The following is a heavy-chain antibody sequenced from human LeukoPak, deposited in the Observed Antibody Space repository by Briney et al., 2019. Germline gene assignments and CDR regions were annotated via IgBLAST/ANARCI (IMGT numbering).Heavy chain of an antibody. CDR2: IYSGGST. V-gene: IGHV3-66*04. J-gene: IGHJ6*02. CDR3: ARPYDFWSGYYDGMDV. CDR1: GFTVSSSY. Sequence: GGSLRLSCAASGFTVSSSYMSWVRQAPGKGLEWVSVIYSGGSTYYADSVKGRFTISRDNSKNTLYLQMNSLRAEDTAVYYCARPYDFWSGYYDGMDVWGQGTTVTVSS. D-gene: IGHD3-3*01.